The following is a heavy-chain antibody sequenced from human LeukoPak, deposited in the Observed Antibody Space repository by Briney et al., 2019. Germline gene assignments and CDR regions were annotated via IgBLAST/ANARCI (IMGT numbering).Heavy chain of an antibody. CDR3: ARTRKAAAGRKTSFDY. V-gene: IGHV1-69*05. CDR2: IIPIFGTA. J-gene: IGHJ4*02. Sequence: GSSVKVSCKASGGTFSSYAISWVRQAPGQGLEWMGGIIPIFGTANYAQKFQGRVTMTRNTSISTAYMELSSLRSEDTAVYYCARTRKAAAGRKTSFDYWGQGTLVTVSS. CDR1: GGTFSSYA. D-gene: IGHD6-13*01.